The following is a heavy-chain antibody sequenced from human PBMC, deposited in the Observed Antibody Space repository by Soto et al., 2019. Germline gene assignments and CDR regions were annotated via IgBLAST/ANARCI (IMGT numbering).Heavy chain of an antibody. CDR1: GYSFRSYD. V-gene: IGHV1-8*02. CDR2: VHPETGST. CDR3: ARGSGGSHTWFDP. Sequence: ASVKVSCKGSGYSFRSYDITWVRRAPGQGLEWMGWVHPETGSTGCAQRFQGRVSMTSDTSRNTTYMELSDLRSEDTAVYYCARGSGGSHTWFDPWGQGTLVTVSS. J-gene: IGHJ5*02. D-gene: IGHD2-15*01.